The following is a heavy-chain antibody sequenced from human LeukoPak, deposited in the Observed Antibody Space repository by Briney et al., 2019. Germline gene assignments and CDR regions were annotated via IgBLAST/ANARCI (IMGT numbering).Heavy chain of an antibody. V-gene: IGHV3-74*01. CDR2: INSDGSNR. D-gene: IGHD5-24*01. J-gene: IGHJ4*02. CDR3: ARPQDGYNGFDC. CDR1: GFTFTSSW. Sequence: GGSLRLSCAASGFTFTSSWMHWVRQAPGKGLVWVSRINSDGSNRNYSDSVKGRFTISRDNAKNALYLQMDSLRAEDAAVYYCARPQDGYNGFDCWGQGTLVTVSS.